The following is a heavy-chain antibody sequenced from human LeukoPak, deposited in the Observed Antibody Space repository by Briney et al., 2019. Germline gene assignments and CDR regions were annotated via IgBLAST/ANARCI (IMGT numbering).Heavy chain of an antibody. D-gene: IGHD6-13*01. CDR3: AREGIAAAGTSGNWFDP. Sequence: SETLSLTCIVSGGSTRSNSYYWGWIRQPPGKGLEWIGSIYDSGSTYYNPSLKSRVTISVDTSKNQFSLKLSSVTAADTAVYYCAREGIAAAGTSGNWFDPWGQGTLVTVSS. J-gene: IGHJ5*02. CDR1: GGSTRSNSYY. V-gene: IGHV4-39*07. CDR2: IYDSGST.